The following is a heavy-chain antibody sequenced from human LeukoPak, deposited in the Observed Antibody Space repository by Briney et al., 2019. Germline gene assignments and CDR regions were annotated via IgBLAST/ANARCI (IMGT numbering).Heavy chain of an antibody. V-gene: IGHV3-23*01. D-gene: IGHD3-22*01. CDR2: ISGSGDNT. CDR1: GFTFSDYW. CDR3: AKGSYYDSSGSFYFDY. Sequence: GGSLRLSCVASGFTFSDYWMTWVRQAPGEGLEWVSGISGSGDNTYYADSVKGRFTISRDNSKNTLYVQVNSLGTEDTAAYYCAKGSYYDSSGSFYFDYWGQGTLVTVSS. J-gene: IGHJ4*02.